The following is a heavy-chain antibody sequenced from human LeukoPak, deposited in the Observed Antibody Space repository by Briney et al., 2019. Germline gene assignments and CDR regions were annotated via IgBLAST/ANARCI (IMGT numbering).Heavy chain of an antibody. V-gene: IGHV3-30*02. D-gene: IGHD2-2*01. CDR2: IRYDGSNK. CDR1: GFTFSSYG. J-gene: IGHJ6*03. CDR3: AKEGGPFLEYQLLSHYYYYYMDV. Sequence: GGSLRLSCAASGFTFSSYGMHWVRQAPGKGLEWVAFIRYDGSNKYYADSVKGRFTISRDNSKNTLYLQMNSLRAEDTAVYYCAKEGGPFLEYQLLSHYYYYYMDVWGKGTTVTISS.